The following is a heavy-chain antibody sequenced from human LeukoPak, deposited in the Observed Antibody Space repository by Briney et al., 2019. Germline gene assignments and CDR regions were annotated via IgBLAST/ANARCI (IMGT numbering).Heavy chain of an antibody. J-gene: IGHJ6*03. CDR2: IKTDGSIT. Sequence: GGSLRLSCAASGFSFSVYWMHWVRQAPGKGPVWVSRIKTDGSITDYADSVKGRFTISRDNSKNTLYFQMNSLRAEDTAVYYCARGMKYSTGWYYMDVWGKGTTVTISS. CDR1: GFSFSVYW. D-gene: IGHD6-19*01. CDR3: ARGMKYSTGWYYMDV. V-gene: IGHV3-74*01.